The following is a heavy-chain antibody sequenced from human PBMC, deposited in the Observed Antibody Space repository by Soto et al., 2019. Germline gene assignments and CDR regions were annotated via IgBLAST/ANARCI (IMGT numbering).Heavy chain of an antibody. J-gene: IGHJ5*02. CDR3: AKEGVVVPTLGWFDA. CDR1: GFTFNTYA. CDR2: ISASGDGT. Sequence: EVQMLESGGGLVRPGGSLRLSCAASGFTFNTYAMSWVRQAPGKGLEWVSGISASGDGTYYADSVKGRFTVSRDNSRNTLYLQMSNLRAEDTAIYYCAKEGVVVPTLGWFDAWGQGTLVTVSS. V-gene: IGHV3-23*01. D-gene: IGHD2-2*01.